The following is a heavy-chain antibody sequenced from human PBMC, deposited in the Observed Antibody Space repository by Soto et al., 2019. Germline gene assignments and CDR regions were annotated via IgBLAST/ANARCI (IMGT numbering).Heavy chain of an antibody. V-gene: IGHV4-31*03. CDR3: ARVCGGDCHNAFDI. J-gene: IGHJ3*02. Sequence: QVQLQESGPGLVKPSQTLSLTCTVSGGSISSGGYYWSWIRQHPGKGLEWIGYIYYSGSTYYNPSLKSRVTISVDTSKNPFSLKLSSVTAADTAVYYCARVCGGDCHNAFDIWGQGTMVTVSS. D-gene: IGHD2-21*02. CDR2: IYYSGST. CDR1: GGSISSGGYY.